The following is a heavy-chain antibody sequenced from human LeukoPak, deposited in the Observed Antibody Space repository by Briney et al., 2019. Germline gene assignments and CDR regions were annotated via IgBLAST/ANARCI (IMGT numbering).Heavy chain of an antibody. Sequence: GGSLRLSCAASGFTVSNNYMSWVRQAPGKGLEWVSVIYSGGSTYYADSVKGRFTISRDNSKNTLYLQMNSLRAEDTAVYYCAKRLEYNWNPPDYWGQGTLVTVSS. CDR3: AKRLEYNWNPPDY. J-gene: IGHJ4*02. V-gene: IGHV3-53*01. CDR2: IYSGGST. D-gene: IGHD1-1*01. CDR1: GFTVSNNY.